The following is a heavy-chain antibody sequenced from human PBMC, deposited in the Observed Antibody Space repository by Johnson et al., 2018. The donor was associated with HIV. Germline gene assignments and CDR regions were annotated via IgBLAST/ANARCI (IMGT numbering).Heavy chain of an antibody. D-gene: IGHD2/OR15-2a*01. J-gene: IGHJ3*02. V-gene: IGHV3-NL1*01. CDR1: GFTFSSYA. CDR3: AREDPVLWAFDI. CDR2: IYSGGTT. Sequence: QVQLVESGGGVVQPGRSLRLSCAASGFTFSSYAMHWVRQAPGKGLEWVSVIYSGGTTYYADSVKGRFIISRDSSKNTLYLQMNSVRPEDTAIYYCAREDPVLWAFDIWGQGTMVTVSS.